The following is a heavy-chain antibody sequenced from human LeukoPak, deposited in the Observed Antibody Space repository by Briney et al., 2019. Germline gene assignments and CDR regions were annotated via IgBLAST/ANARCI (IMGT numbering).Heavy chain of an antibody. D-gene: IGHD1-1*01. CDR3: ARAGNNWSFDY. V-gene: IGHV4-59*01. J-gene: IGHJ4*02. CDR2: IYYRGNT. CDR1: GDSLSIYY. Sequence: KSSETLSLTCTVSGDSLSIYYWSWIRQPPGKGLEWIGYIYYRGNTNYNPSLKSRVTMAVDTSKNQFSLKVSSVTAADTAVYYCARAGNNWSFDYWGQGTLVTVSS.